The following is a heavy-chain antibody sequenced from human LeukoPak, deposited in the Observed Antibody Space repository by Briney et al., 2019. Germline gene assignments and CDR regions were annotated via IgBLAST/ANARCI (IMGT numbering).Heavy chain of an antibody. D-gene: IGHD6-19*01. CDR1: GFTFTDSH. V-gene: IGHV3-11*05. CDR3: ARDKYSRGWYSEN. J-gene: IGHJ4*02. Sequence: PGGSLRLSCAASGFTFTDSHMAWIRQAPGEGLEWLSYISSSSTDTNYADSVKGRFTISRDNAKNSLFLQMNSLRAEDTAVCYCARDKYSRGWYSENWGQGTLVTVSS. CDR2: ISSSSTDT.